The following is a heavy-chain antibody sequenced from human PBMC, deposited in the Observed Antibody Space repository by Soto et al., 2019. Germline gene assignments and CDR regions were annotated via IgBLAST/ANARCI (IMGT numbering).Heavy chain of an antibody. D-gene: IGHD2-2*01. V-gene: IGHV1-18*01. CDR2: ISAYNGNT. CDR3: AGVDVVGPAANHWFEP. CDR1: GYTFTSYG. J-gene: IGHJ5*02. Sequence: WASVKVSCKASGYTFTSYGISWVRQAPGQGLEWMGWISAYNGNTNYAQKHQGRVTMTTDTSTSTAYMELRSLRSDDTAEYNCAGVDVVGPAANHWFEPWGPGNLVTVSS.